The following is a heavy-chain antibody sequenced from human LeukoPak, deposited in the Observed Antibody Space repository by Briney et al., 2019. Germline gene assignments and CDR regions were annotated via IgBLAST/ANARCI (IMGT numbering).Heavy chain of an antibody. CDR1: GGSISSSSYY. V-gene: IGHV4-39*01. D-gene: IGHD2-21*01. J-gene: IGHJ1*01. CDR3: ARAAAIVRYFHN. Sequence: PSETLSLTCTVSGGSISSSSYYWGWIRQPPGKGLEWIGSIYYSGSTYYNPSLKSRVTISVDTSKNQFSLKLSSVTAADTAVYYCARAAAIVRYFHNWGQGTLVTVSS. CDR2: IYYSGST.